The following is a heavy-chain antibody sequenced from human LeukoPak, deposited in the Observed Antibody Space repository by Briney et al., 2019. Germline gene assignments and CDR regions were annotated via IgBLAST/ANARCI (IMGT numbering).Heavy chain of an antibody. Sequence: GGSLRLSCAASGFTFSSYSMNWVRQAPGKGLEWVSYISSSSSTIYYADSVKGRFIISRDNAKKSLYPHMNSLRDEDTAVYYCARDGGYCSSTNCHLDYWGQGTLVTVSS. CDR3: ARDGGYCSSTNCHLDY. D-gene: IGHD2-2*01. J-gene: IGHJ4*02. CDR2: ISSSSSTI. V-gene: IGHV3-48*02. CDR1: GFTFSSYS.